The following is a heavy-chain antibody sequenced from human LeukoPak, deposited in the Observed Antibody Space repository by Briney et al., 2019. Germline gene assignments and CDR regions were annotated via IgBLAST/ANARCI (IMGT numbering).Heavy chain of an antibody. J-gene: IGHJ4*02. CDR2: INPNSGGT. V-gene: IGHV1-2*02. D-gene: IGHD6-19*01. Sequence: GASVKVSCKASGYTFTGYYMHWVRQAPGQGLEWMGWINPNSGGTNYAQKFQGRVTMTRDTSISTAYMELSRLRSDDTAVYYCAREAKYRYSSGWYVYWGQGTLVTVSS. CDR1: GYTFTGYY. CDR3: AREAKYRYSSGWYVY.